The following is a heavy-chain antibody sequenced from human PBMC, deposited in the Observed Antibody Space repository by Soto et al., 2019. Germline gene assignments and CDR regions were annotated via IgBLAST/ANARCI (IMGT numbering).Heavy chain of an antibody. V-gene: IGHV1-18*04. J-gene: IGHJ6*02. CDR3: GRDPPLTGSLWGTRLVDF. CDR2: ISAYNGNT. D-gene: IGHD7-27*01. Sequence: QVQLVQSGDEVKKPGASVRFSCKASGYHFSSHGISWVRRAPGQGLEWMGWISAYNGNTLYVQKFQERVTMSKDTSTSTAYMELSSLSSAHSAVSYCGRDPPLTGSLWGTRLVDFLGQGTTGTVSS. CDR1: GYHFSSHG.